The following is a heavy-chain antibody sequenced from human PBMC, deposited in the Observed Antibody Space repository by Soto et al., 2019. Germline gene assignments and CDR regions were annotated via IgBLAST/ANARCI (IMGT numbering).Heavy chain of an antibody. D-gene: IGHD3-10*01. CDR1: GFTFSSYG. V-gene: IGHV3-30*03. J-gene: IGHJ6*02. Sequence: PGGSLRLSCAASGFTFSSYGMHWVRQAPGKGLEWVAVISYDGSNKYYADSVKGRFTISRDNSKNTLYLQMNSLRAEDTAVYYCARIRWFGESHSYYYGMDVWGQGTTVTVSS. CDR2: ISYDGSNK. CDR3: ARIRWFGESHSYYYGMDV.